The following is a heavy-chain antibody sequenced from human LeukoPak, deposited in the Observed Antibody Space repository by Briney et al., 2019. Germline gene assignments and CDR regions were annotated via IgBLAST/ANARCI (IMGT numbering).Heavy chain of an antibody. Sequence: PGGSLRLSCAASGFTFDEYAMHWVRQAPGKGLEWVSLISGDGGSTYYADSVKGRFTISRDNSKNSLYLQMNSLRTEDTALYYCAKDSEYYDSSGSLDYWGQGTLVTVSS. CDR1: GFTFDEYA. CDR2: ISGDGGST. D-gene: IGHD3-22*01. V-gene: IGHV3-43*02. J-gene: IGHJ4*02. CDR3: AKDSEYYDSSGSLDY.